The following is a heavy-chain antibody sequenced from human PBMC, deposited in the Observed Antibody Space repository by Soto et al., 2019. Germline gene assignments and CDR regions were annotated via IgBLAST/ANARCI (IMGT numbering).Heavy chain of an antibody. D-gene: IGHD6-13*01. CDR2: MNTNSEDT. J-gene: IGHJ6*02. CDR1: GYTFTSYE. CDR3: AREWSAAGHFYGMDV. V-gene: IGHV1-8*01. Sequence: QVQLVQSGAEVKKPGASVQVSCKTSGYTFTSYEINWVRQAPGQGLEWVGWMNTNSEDTRSAQKFRGRLTLTRDKSMRAVYMKLSNLRPDDSAVYYCAREWSAAGHFYGMDVWGQGTTVAVSS.